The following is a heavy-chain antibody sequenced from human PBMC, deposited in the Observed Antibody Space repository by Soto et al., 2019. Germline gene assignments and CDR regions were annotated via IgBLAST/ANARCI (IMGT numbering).Heavy chain of an antibody. CDR2: INHSGST. Sequence: SETLSLTCAVYGGSFRGYYWSWIRQPPGKGLEWIGEINHSGSTNYNPSLKSRVTISVDTSKNQFSLKLSSVTAADTAVYYCARAGGWAYYDILTGYSNYYYGMDVWGQGTTVTVSS. CDR3: ARAGGWAYYDILTGYSNYYYGMDV. J-gene: IGHJ6*02. V-gene: IGHV4-34*01. CDR1: GGSFRGYY. D-gene: IGHD3-9*01.